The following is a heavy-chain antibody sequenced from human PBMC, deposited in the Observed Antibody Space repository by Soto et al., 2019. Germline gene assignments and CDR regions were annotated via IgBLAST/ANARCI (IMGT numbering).Heavy chain of an antibody. Sequence: SETLSLTCTVSGGSISSSLYYWGWIRQPPGKGLEWIASIYNTGSTYYNPSLKSRVTISVDTSKNQFSLQLNSVTPEDTAVYYCAREGITGDDAFDIWGQGTMVTVSS. CDR1: GGSISSSLYY. J-gene: IGHJ3*02. CDR2: IYNTGST. CDR3: AREGITGDDAFDI. V-gene: IGHV4-39*02. D-gene: IGHD7-27*01.